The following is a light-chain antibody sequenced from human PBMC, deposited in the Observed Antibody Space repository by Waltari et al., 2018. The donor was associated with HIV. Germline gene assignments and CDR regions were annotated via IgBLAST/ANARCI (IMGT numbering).Light chain of an antibody. CDR1: TIGGKL. J-gene: IGLJ2*01. Sequence: SYALTQPPSVSVAPGKTARITCAGATIGGKLVHWYQRKPGQAPVLVICDDSDRPSGIPERFSGSNSGNTATLTISRVEGGDEADYYCQVWVDSRDVAVIFGGGTKLTVL. CDR3: QVWVDSRDVAVI. V-gene: IGLV3-21*04. CDR2: DDS.